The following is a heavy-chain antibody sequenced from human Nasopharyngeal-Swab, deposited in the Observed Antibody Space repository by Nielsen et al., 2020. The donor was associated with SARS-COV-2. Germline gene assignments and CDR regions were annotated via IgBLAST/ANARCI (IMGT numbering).Heavy chain of an antibody. V-gene: IGHV4-30-2*02. CDR3: ARTPGIAVAGTRFDFDY. J-gene: IGHJ4*02. CDR1: GGSISSGGYS. D-gene: IGHD6-19*01. CDR2: IYHSGST. Sequence: SETLSLTCAVSGGSISSGGYSWSWIRQPPGKGLEWIGYIYHSGSTYYNPSLKSRVTISVDRSKNQFSLKLSSVTAADTAVYYCARTPGIAVAGTRFDFDYWGQGTLVTVSS.